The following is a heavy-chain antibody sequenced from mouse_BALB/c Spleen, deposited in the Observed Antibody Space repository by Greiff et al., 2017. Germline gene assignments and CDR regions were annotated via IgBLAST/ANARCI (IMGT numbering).Heavy chain of an antibody. CDR1: GFTFSDFY. D-gene: IGHD2-3*01. J-gene: IGHJ4*01. CDR2: SRNKANDYTT. CDR3: ARDARDGYYYAMDY. Sequence: EVMLVESGGGLVQPGGSLRLSCATSGFTFSDFYMEWVRQPPGKRLEWIAASRNKANDYTTEYSASVKGRFIVSRDTSQSILYLQMNALRAEDTAIYYCARDARDGYYYAMDYWGQGTSVTVSS. V-gene: IGHV7-1*02.